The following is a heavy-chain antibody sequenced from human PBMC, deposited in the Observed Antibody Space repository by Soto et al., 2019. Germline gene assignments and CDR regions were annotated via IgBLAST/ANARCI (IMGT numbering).Heavy chain of an antibody. D-gene: IGHD5-18*01. Sequence: SQTLSLTCAISGDSVSSNSAAWNWIRQSPSRGLEWLGRTYYRSKWYNDYAISVKSRITINPDTSKNQFSLQLNSVTPEDTAVYYCASEYSYGYVYYYGMDVWGQGTTVTVSS. CDR1: GDSVSSNSAA. CDR2: TYYRSKWYN. V-gene: IGHV6-1*01. CDR3: ASEYSYGYVYYYGMDV. J-gene: IGHJ6*02.